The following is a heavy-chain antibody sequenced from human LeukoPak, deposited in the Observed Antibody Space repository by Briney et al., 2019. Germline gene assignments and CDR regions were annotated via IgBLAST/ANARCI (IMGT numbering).Heavy chain of an antibody. D-gene: IGHD2-2*01. V-gene: IGHV4-30-2*01. J-gene: IGHJ6*02. CDR3: ARGSVVVVPAAIWYYYYGMDV. Sequence: SETLSLTCAVSGGSISSGGYSWSWIRQPPGKGLEWIGYIYHSGSTYYNPSLKRRVTISVDTSKNQFSLKLSSVTAADTAVYYCARGSVVVVPAAIWYYYYGMDVWGQGTTVTVSS. CDR2: IYHSGST. CDR1: GGSISSGGYS.